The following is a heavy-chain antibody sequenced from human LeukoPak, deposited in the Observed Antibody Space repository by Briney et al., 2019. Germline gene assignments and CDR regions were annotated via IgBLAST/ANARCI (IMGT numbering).Heavy chain of an antibody. CDR2: IYSSVT. J-gene: IGHJ4*02. Sequence: GGSLRLSCTLSGFTVSSNSMSWFRQAPGKGLEWVSCIYSSVTHYSDSVKGRFTISRDNSRNTLFLQMNSLRAEDTAVYYCARRAGAYSHPYDYWGQGTLVTVSS. CDR1: GFTVSSNS. D-gene: IGHD4/OR15-4a*01. V-gene: IGHV3-53*01. CDR3: ARRAGAYSHPYDY.